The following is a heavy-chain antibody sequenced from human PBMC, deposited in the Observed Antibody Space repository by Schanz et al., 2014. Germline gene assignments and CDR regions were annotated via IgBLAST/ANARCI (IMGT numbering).Heavy chain of an antibody. J-gene: IGHJ3*02. CDR1: GFNFNNFA. D-gene: IGHD3-10*01. V-gene: IGHV3-30*02. CDR3: AKGRFGELSAFDI. Sequence: VQLLESGGGLVQPGGSLRLSCAASGFNFNNFAMTWVRQAPGKGLEWVAFINSDGTKRFYADSVKSRFTISRDNSRNTLYLQMNSLRAEDTAVYYCAKGRFGELSAFDIWGQGTMVTVSS. CDR2: INSDGTKR.